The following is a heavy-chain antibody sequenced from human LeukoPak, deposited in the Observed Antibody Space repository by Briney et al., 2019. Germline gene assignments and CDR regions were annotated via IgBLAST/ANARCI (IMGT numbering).Heavy chain of an antibody. CDR1: GVTLSSYA. D-gene: IGHD2-21*01. CDR2: ISDSGNT. J-gene: IGHJ4*02. Sequence: GGSLRLSCAASGVTLSSYAMSWVRQAPGKGLEWVSAISDSGNTYHADSVKGRFTISRDSSKNTLFLQMNRLRPEDAAVYYCAKAPVTTCRGAYCYPFDYWGQGTLVTVSS. V-gene: IGHV3-23*01. CDR3: AKAPVTTCRGAYCYPFDY.